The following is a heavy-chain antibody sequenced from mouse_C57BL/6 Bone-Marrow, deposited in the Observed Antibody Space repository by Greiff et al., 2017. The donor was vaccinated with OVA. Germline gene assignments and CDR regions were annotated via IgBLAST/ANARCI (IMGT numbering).Heavy chain of an antibody. CDR2: IYPGDGDT. J-gene: IGHJ3*01. V-gene: IGHV1-80*01. D-gene: IGHD1-1*02. CDR3: ARAGGSSPSFAY. Sequence: VQLQESGAELVKPGASVKISCKASGYAFSSYWMNWVKQRPGKGLEWIGQIYPGDGDTNYNGKFKGKATLTADKSSSTAYMQLSSLTSEDSAVYFCARAGGSSPSFAYWGQGTLVTVSA. CDR1: GYAFSSYW.